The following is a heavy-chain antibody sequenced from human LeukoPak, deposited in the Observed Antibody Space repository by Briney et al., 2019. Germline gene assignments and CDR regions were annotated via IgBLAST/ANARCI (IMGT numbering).Heavy chain of an antibody. Sequence: PGGSLRLSCAASGVTVNYNFMSWVRQAPGKGLEWVSVIYSDSSADYADSVKGRFTISRDDAQNTLYLQMNSLRAGDTAVYYCAGAPRPFDNSDYYFDYWGQGSLVTVSS. CDR1: GVTVNYNF. CDR3: AGAPRPFDNSDYYFDY. V-gene: IGHV3-53*01. J-gene: IGHJ4*02. CDR2: IYSDSSA. D-gene: IGHD3-22*01.